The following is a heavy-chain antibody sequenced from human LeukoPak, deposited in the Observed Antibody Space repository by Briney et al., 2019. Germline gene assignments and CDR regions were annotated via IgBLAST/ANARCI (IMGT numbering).Heavy chain of an antibody. CDR3: VRDMNTVPACYLQF. CDR1: GFTFSSYS. D-gene: IGHD1/OR15-1a*01. J-gene: IGHJ1*01. Sequence: PGGSLTLSCAASGFTFSSYSMNWVRQAPGKGLEWVSSISRTSRHKYYSDSVKGRSTISRDDAENSLFLQMDSLRADDTAIYYCVRDMNTVPACYLQFWGQGTLVTVSS. V-gene: IGHV3-21*01. CDR2: ISRTSRHK.